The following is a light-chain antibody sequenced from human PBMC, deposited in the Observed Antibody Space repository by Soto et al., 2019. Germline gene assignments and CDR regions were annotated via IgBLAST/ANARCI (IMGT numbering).Light chain of an antibody. V-gene: IGKV1-39*01. CDR3: QQTYSPPFT. J-gene: IGKJ3*01. CDR2: AAS. CDR1: QRITNS. Sequence: DIQMTQSPSSLSASVGDRVTIPCRASQRITNSLNWYQQKPGIAPNLLIYAASSLQRGAPSRFSGSGSGTDFTLTISSLQPDDFATYYGQQTYSPPFTFGPGTKLDIK.